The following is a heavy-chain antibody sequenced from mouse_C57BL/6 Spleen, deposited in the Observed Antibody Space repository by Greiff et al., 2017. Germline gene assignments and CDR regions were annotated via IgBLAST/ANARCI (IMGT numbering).Heavy chain of an antibody. V-gene: IGHV5-6*01. Sequence: EVQLVESGGDLVKPGGSLKLSCAASGFTFSSYGMSWVRQTPDKRLEWVATISSGGSYTYYPDSVKGRFTISRDNAKKTLYLQMSSLKSEDTAMYYCARHPSYDGYWYFDVWGTGTTVTVSS. CDR1: GFTFSSYG. CDR3: ARHPSYDGYWYFDV. J-gene: IGHJ1*03. D-gene: IGHD2-3*01. CDR2: ISSGGSYT.